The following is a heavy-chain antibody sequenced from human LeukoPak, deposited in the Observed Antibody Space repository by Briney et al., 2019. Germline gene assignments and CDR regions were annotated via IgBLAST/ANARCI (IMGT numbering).Heavy chain of an antibody. D-gene: IGHD2-2*02. J-gene: IGHJ4*02. Sequence: SWVRQAPGKGLEWVANIKQDGSEKYYVDSVKGRFTISRDNAKNSLYLQMNSLRAEDTAVYYCARSPVVPAAIGPFDYWGQGTLVTVSS. CDR2: IKQDGSEK. CDR3: ARSPVVPAAIGPFDY. V-gene: IGHV3-7*01.